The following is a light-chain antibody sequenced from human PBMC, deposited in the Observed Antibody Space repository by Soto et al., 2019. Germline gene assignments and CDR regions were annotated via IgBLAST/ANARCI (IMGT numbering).Light chain of an antibody. Sequence: EIVLTQSPGTLSLSPGERATLSCRASQSVSSSYLAWYQQKPGQAPRLLIYGASSRVTGIPDRFSGSGSGKDFTLTISRLEPEDFEVYYCHQYGSSPLTFGGGTKVEIK. CDR3: HQYGSSPLT. V-gene: IGKV3-20*01. CDR2: GAS. CDR1: QSVSSSY. J-gene: IGKJ4*01.